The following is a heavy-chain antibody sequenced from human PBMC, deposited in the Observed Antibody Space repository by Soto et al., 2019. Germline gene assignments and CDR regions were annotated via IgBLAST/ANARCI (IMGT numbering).Heavy chain of an antibody. V-gene: IGHV1-3*01. D-gene: IGHD4-17*01. Sequence: ASVKVSCKASGGTFSSYAISWVRQAPGQRLEWMGWINAGNGNTKYSQKFQGRVTITRDTSASTAYMELSSLRSEDTAVYYCARTVGYYYGMDVWGQGTTVTVSS. CDR3: ARTVGYYYGMDV. J-gene: IGHJ6*02. CDR2: INAGNGNT. CDR1: GGTFSSYA.